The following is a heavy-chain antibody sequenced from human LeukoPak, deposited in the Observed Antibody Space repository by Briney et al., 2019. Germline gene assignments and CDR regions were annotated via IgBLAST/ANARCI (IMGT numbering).Heavy chain of an antibody. CDR2: IKQDGSEK. D-gene: IGHD6-13*01. V-gene: IGHV3-7*01. CDR1: GFTFSSYW. CDR3: AREPTYSSSWYTSCDS. J-gene: IGHJ5*01. Sequence: PGGSLRLSCAASGFTFSSYWTSWVRQAPGKGLEWVANIKQDGSEKYYVDSVKGRFTISRDNAKNSLYLHMSSLRAEDTAVYYCAREPTYSSSWYTSCDSWGQGTLVTVSS.